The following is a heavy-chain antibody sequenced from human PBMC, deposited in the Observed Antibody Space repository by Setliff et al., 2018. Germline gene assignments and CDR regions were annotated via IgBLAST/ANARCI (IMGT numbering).Heavy chain of an antibody. V-gene: IGHV4-59*01. Sequence: LETLSLTCSVSGGSISSSYWTWIRQPPGKGLEWIGYIYSSGSSNYNPSLKSRVTISVDTSKNQFSLRLSSVTAADTAVYYCARAAKYDSSGYYGFWFDPWGQGNLVTVSS. D-gene: IGHD3-22*01. CDR2: IYSSGSS. CDR3: ARAAKYDSSGYYGFWFDP. CDR1: GGSISSSY. J-gene: IGHJ5*02.